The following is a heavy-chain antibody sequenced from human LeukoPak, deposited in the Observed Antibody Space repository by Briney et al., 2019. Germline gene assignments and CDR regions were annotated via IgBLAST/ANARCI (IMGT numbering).Heavy chain of an antibody. J-gene: IGHJ4*02. V-gene: IGHV1-2*02. D-gene: IGHD3-3*01. CDR2: INPNSGGT. Sequence: ASVKPSCKASGYTFTGYYMHWVRQAPGQGLEWMGWINPNSGGTNYAQKFQGRVTMTRDTSISTAYMELSRLRSDDTAVYYCARTTIFGVVIKNALVYWGPEPLLTVSS. CDR1: GYTFTGYY. CDR3: ARTTIFGVVIKNALVY.